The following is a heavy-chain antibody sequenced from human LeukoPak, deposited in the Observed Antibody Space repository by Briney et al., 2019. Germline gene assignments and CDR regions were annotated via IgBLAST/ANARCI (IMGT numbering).Heavy chain of an antibody. V-gene: IGHV3-30*03. CDR2: ISYDGRNK. D-gene: IGHD3-9*01. Sequence: GGSLRLSCAASGFSFSNYGMHWVRQAPGKGLEWVAVISYDGRNKYFADSVKGRLTISRDNSKNTVYLEMNSLRDEDTAVYYCRGHNYDILTGYFTFDYWGQGTLVTVSS. CDR3: RGHNYDILTGYFTFDY. CDR1: GFSFSNYG. J-gene: IGHJ4*02.